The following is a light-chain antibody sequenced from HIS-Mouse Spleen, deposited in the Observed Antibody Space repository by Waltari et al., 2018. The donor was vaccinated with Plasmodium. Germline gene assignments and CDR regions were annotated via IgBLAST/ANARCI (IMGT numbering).Light chain of an antibody. V-gene: IGKV1-39*01. Sequence: DIQMTHSPSSLSASVGDRVTITCRASQSISSYLNWYQQKPGKAPKLLIYAASSLQSGVPSRFSGSGSGTDFTLTISSLQPEYFATYYCQQSYSTWTFGQGTKVEIK. CDR2: AAS. J-gene: IGKJ1*01. CDR3: QQSYSTWT. CDR1: QSISSY.